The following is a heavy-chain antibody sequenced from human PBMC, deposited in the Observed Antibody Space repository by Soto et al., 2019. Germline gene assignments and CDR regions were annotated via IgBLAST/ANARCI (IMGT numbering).Heavy chain of an antibody. D-gene: IGHD5-18*01. V-gene: IGHV1-46*01. CDR3: ATLTRSYSGYSYGLNSGGY. CDR2: INPSGGST. J-gene: IGHJ4*02. CDR1: GYTFTSYY. Sequence: QVQLVQSGAEVKKPGASVKVSCKASGYTFTSYYMHWVRQAPGQGLEWMGIINPSGGSTSYAQKFQGRVTMTRDTSTSTVYMELSSLRSEDTAVYYCATLTRSYSGYSYGLNSGGYWGQGTLVTVSS.